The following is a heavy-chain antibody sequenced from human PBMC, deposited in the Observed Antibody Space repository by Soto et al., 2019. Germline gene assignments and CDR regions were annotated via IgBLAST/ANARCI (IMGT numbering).Heavy chain of an antibody. Sequence: QVQLQESGPGLVKPSGTLSLSCAVSGGSDSNNNWWSWVRQSPGNGLECIGEIHHSGGTSYNPYLGGRATLSVDQSKIEFSLRLNYVTAADTAVYYCTKNSACAIDYWGLEILVNVSS. J-gene: IGHJ4*02. CDR3: TKNSACAIDY. D-gene: IGHD1-26*01. CDR2: IHHSGGT. CDR1: GGSDSNNNW. V-gene: IGHV4-4*02.